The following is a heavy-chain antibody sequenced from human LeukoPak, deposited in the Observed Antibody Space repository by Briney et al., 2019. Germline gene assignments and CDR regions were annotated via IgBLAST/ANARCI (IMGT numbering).Heavy chain of an antibody. CDR1: GFTFSSYS. D-gene: IGHD2-15*01. CDR3: ARGYCSGGSCYLNAFDI. J-gene: IGHJ3*02. CDR2: ISTGSSYI. Sequence: PGGSLRLSCVSSGFTFSSYSMNWVRQAPGKGLEWVSSISTGSSYIFYADSVKGRLTISRDNAKNSLYLQMNSLRAEDTAVYYCARGYCSGGSCYLNAFDIWGQGTMVTVSS. V-gene: IGHV3-21*01.